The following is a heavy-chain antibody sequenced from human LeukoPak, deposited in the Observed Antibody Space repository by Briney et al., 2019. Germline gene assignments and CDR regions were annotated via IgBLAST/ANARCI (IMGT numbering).Heavy chain of an antibody. CDR2: IIPVLGIA. CDR3: ARDEIMDV. Sequence: ASVKVSCKASGGTFSSYAISWVRQAPGQGLEWMGRIIPVLGIANYAQKFQGRVTITADKSTSTAYMELSSLRSEDTAVYYCARDEIMDVWGQGTTVTVSS. J-gene: IGHJ6*02. V-gene: IGHV1-69*04. CDR1: GGTFSSYA.